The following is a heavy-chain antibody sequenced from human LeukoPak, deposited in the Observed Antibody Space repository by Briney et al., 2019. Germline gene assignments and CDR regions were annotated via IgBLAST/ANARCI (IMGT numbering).Heavy chain of an antibody. J-gene: IGHJ4*02. D-gene: IGHD5-18*01. CDR3: ARDLGVDTSMIFFDY. CDR1: GYTFTSYD. Sequence: ASVKVSCKASGYTFTSYDINWVRQATGQGLEWMGWMNPNSGNTGYAQKFQGRVTMTRNTSISTAYMELRSLRSDDTAMFYCARDLGVDTSMIFFDYWGQGTLVTVSS. V-gene: IGHV1-8*01. CDR2: MNPNSGNT.